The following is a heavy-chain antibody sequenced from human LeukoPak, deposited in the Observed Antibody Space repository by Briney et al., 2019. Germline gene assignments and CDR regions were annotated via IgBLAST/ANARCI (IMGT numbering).Heavy chain of an antibody. CDR1: GYTFTGYY. Sequence: GASVKVSCKASGYTFTGYYMHWVRQAPGQGLEWMGWINPNSGGTKYAQKFQGRVTMTRDTSISTAYMELSRLRSDDTAVYYCARGGNRYSSGPFDPWGQGTLVTVSS. D-gene: IGHD6-19*01. V-gene: IGHV1-2*02. CDR2: INPNSGGT. CDR3: ARGGNRYSSGPFDP. J-gene: IGHJ5*02.